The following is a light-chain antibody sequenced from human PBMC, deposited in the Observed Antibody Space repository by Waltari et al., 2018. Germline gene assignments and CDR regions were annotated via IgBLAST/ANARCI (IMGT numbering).Light chain of an antibody. Sequence: DIQMTQSPSTLSASVGDRVTITCRASQSISNYLAWYQQKPGKAPNLLIYKASILKSGVSSRFSGSGSGTQFTLTISSLQPGDFATYFCQQYNTYSSFGQGTKLESK. CDR2: KAS. V-gene: IGKV1-5*03. J-gene: IGKJ2*01. CDR3: QQYNTYSS. CDR1: QSISNY.